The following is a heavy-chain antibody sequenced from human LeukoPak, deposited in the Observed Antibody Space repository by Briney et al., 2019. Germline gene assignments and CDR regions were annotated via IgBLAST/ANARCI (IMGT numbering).Heavy chain of an antibody. CDR2: INSDASST. V-gene: IGHV3-74*01. D-gene: IGHD2-15*01. J-gene: IGHJ6*02. CDR3: VRGYSFGPYGMDV. Sequence: QPGGSLRLSCAASGFTFSNYWMHWVRQAPGKGLVWVSRINSDASSTRYADSVKGRFTISRDNAKNTPYLQMSSLRAEDTAVYFCVRGYSFGPYGMDVWGQGTTVTVSS. CDR1: GFTFSNYW.